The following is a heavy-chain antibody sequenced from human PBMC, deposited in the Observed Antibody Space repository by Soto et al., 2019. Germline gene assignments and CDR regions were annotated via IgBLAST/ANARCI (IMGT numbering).Heavy chain of an antibody. CDR1: GGSISGHY. D-gene: IGHD6-19*01. Sequence: SETLSLTCTVSGGSISGHYWIWIRQSPGKGLEWIGYIFYTGSTNYNPSLKSRVTLSVDTSKNQFSLRLSPVTAADTAVYYCARVGSSGWSPDYWGQGTLGTVS. CDR3: ARVGSSGWSPDY. V-gene: IGHV4-59*11. J-gene: IGHJ4*02. CDR2: IFYTGST.